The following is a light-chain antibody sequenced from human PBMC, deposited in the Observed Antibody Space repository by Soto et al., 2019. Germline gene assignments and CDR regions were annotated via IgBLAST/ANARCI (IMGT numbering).Light chain of an antibody. CDR2: DAS. CDR3: QQYNGYSTWT. J-gene: IGKJ1*01. Sequence: DLQMTQSPSTLSASVGDRVTITCRASQSISRWLAWYQQKPGKAPKVLIWDASSLQRGVPSRFSGSESGTEFTLTISSLQPDDFATYYCQQYNGYSTWTFGQGTKVEIK. V-gene: IGKV1-5*01. CDR1: QSISRW.